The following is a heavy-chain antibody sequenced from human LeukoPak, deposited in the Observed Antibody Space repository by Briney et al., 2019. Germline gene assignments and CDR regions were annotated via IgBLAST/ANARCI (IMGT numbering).Heavy chain of an antibody. CDR2: INSVGSWT. Sequence: GGSLRLSCAASGNYWMHWVRQAPGKGLVWVSHINSVGSWTSYADSVKGRFTISKDNAKNTVYLQMNSLRAEDTAVYYCVSFYETYWGRGTLVTVSS. CDR1: GNYW. CDR3: VSFYETY. V-gene: IGHV3-74*01. J-gene: IGHJ4*02. D-gene: IGHD2/OR15-2a*01.